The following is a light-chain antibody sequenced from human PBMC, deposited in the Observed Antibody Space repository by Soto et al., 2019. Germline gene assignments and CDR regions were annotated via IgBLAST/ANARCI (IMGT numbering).Light chain of an antibody. Sequence: EIVMTQSPATLSVSPGVRATLSCRASQSVSSNLAWYQQKPGQAPRILIYGASTRATGIPARFSGSGSGTAFTLTISSLQSADFAVYYWQQSNNWPPWTFGQGNKVDIK. J-gene: IGKJ1*01. CDR1: QSVSSN. CDR3: QQSNNWPPWT. CDR2: GAS. V-gene: IGKV3-15*01.